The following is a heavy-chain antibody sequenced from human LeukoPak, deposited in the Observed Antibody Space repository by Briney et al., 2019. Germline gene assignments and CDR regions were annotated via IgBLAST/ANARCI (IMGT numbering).Heavy chain of an antibody. CDR3: AREAPDYADH. V-gene: IGHV1-2*02. CDR2: INLNSGGT. J-gene: IGHJ4*02. D-gene: IGHD4-17*01. CDR1: GYTFTDYY. Sequence: ASVKVSCKASGYTFTDYYLHWVRQAPGQGLEWMGWINLNSGGTNSAQKFQGRVTMTRDTSISTAYMELSRLTSDDTAVYYCAREAPDYADHRGQGTLVTVSS.